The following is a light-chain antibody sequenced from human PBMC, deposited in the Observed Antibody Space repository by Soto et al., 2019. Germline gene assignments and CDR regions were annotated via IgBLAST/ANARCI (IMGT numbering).Light chain of an antibody. J-gene: IGKJ2*01. CDR3: LQHSDYPFT. V-gene: IGKV1-17*01. CDR1: RGIRDA. Sequence: DIQMTQSPSSLSASVGDRVTITCRASRGIRDALGWYQQKAGKVPKRLIYSASSLQRGVPSRFSGSGSEPDFPLTFSSLQPEDFATYYCLQHSDYPFTFGQGTRLE. CDR2: SAS.